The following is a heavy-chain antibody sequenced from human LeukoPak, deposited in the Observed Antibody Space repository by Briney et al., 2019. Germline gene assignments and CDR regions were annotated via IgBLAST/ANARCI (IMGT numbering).Heavy chain of an antibody. CDR3: ARYSGYDMGFDY. D-gene: IGHD5-12*01. Sequence: GSLRLSCAASGFTFSNAWMSWVRQAPGKGLEWIGYIYYSGSTNYNPSLKSRVTISVDTSKNQFSLKLSSVTAADTAVYYCARYSGYDMGFDYWGQGTLVTVSS. CDR1: GFTFSNAW. V-gene: IGHV4-59*08. J-gene: IGHJ4*02. CDR2: IYYSGST.